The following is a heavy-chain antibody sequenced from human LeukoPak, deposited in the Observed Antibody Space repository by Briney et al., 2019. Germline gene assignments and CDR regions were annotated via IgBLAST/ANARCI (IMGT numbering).Heavy chain of an antibody. CDR3: ARGHTGYNPID. D-gene: IGHD5-24*01. CDR2: ISSSSSYI. Sequence: GGSLRLSCAASGFTFSSYSMNWVRQAPGKGLEWVSSISSSSSYIYYADSVKGRFTISRDNAKNSLYLQMNSLRAEDTAVYYCARGHTGYNPIDWGQGTLVTVSS. V-gene: IGHV3-21*01. J-gene: IGHJ4*02. CDR1: GFTFSSYS.